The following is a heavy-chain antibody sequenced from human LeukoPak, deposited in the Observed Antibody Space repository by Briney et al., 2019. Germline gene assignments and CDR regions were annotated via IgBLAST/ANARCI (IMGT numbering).Heavy chain of an antibody. CDR3: ARPRSRIMTTVLAY. CDR2: IYYSGST. V-gene: IGHV4-39*07. D-gene: IGHD4-17*01. Sequence: SETLSLTCTVSGGSISSSSYYWGWIRQPPGKGLEWIGSIYYSGSTYYNPSLKSRVTISVDTSKNQFSLKLSSVTAADTAVYYCARPRSRIMTTVLAYWGQGTLVTVSS. CDR1: GGSISSSSYY. J-gene: IGHJ4*02.